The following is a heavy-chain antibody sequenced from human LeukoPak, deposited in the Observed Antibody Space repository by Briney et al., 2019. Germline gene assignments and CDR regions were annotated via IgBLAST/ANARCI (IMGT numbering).Heavy chain of an antibody. CDR3: ARSLLYCSSTSCYNPAGLVY. Sequence: PSETLSLTCTVSGGSISSSTYYWGWIRQPPGKGLEWIGTIYYRGSTYYNPSLKSRVTISVDTSKNQFSLKLTSVTAADTAVYYCARSLLYCSSTSCYNPAGLVYWGQGTLVTVSS. CDR2: IYYRGST. D-gene: IGHD2-2*01. J-gene: IGHJ4*02. CDR1: GGSISSSTYY. V-gene: IGHV4-39*01.